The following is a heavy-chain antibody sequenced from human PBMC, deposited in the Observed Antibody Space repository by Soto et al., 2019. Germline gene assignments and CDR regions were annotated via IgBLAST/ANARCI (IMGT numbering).Heavy chain of an antibody. CDR3: ARTNLDIVVVVAAKGDAFDI. V-gene: IGHV4-31*03. Sequence: SETLSLTCTVSGGSISSGGYYWSWIRQHPGKGLEWIGYIYYSGSTYYNPSLKSRVTISVDTSKNQFSLKLSSVTAADTAVYYCARTNLDIVVVVAAKGDAFDIWGQGTMVTVS. D-gene: IGHD2-15*01. CDR2: IYYSGST. J-gene: IGHJ3*02. CDR1: GGSISSGGYY.